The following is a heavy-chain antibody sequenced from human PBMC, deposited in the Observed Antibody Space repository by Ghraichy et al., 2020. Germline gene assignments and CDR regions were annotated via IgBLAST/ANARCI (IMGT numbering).Heavy chain of an antibody. CDR1: GYTFTGYF. CDR2: INPNSGGA. V-gene: IGHV1-2*02. D-gene: IGHD7-27*01. Sequence: ASVKVSCKASGYTFTGYFIHWVRQAPGQGLEWMGWINPNSGGANYAQKFQGRVTMTRDTSISTAYMELSRLRSDDTAVYYCARASGGWGFSEVVYWGQGTLVTVSS. CDR3: ARASGGWGFSEVVY. J-gene: IGHJ4*02.